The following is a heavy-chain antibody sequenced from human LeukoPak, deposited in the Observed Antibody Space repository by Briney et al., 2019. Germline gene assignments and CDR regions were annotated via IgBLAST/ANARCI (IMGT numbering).Heavy chain of an antibody. D-gene: IGHD3-3*01. Sequence: SVKVSCKASGGTFSSYAISWVRHAPGQGLEWMGRIIPILGIANYAQKFQGRVTITADKSTSTAYMELSSLRSEDTAVYYCARDSDPYDFWSGYYSSPAYGMDVWGQGTTVTVSS. CDR3: ARDSDPYDFWSGYYSSPAYGMDV. CDR2: IIPILGIA. V-gene: IGHV1-69*04. CDR1: GGTFSSYA. J-gene: IGHJ6*02.